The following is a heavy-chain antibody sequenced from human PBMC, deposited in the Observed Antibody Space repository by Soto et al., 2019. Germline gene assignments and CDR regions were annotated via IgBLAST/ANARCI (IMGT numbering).Heavy chain of an antibody. D-gene: IGHD2-15*01. CDR3: ATMGTPATGLYFFDY. J-gene: IGHJ4*02. CDR1: GGSISSGNYY. Sequence: QVQLQESGPGLVKPSQTLSLTCTVSGGSISSGNYYWSWIRQPPGKGLEWIGFISYSGSTYYSTSLTSRVTISVDSPKSQFSLNLSFVTAADTAVYYCATMGTPATGLYFFDYWGQGSLVTVSS. V-gene: IGHV4-30-4*01. CDR2: ISYSGST.